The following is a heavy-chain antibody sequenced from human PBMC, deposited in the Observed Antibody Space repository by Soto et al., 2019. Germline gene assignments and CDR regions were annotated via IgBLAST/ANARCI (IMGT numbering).Heavy chain of an antibody. D-gene: IGHD3-9*01. CDR2: INPNSGGT. Sequence: ASVKVPCKASGYTFTGYYMHWVRQAPGQGLEWMGWINPNSGGTNYAQKFQARVTMTRDTSISTAYMELSRLRSDDTAVYYCARGIRTVYYDILTGYRSPYAFDIWGHWTMVTVSS. J-gene: IGHJ3*02. V-gene: IGHV1-2*02. CDR3: ARGIRTVYYDILTGYRSPYAFDI. CDR1: GYTFTGYY.